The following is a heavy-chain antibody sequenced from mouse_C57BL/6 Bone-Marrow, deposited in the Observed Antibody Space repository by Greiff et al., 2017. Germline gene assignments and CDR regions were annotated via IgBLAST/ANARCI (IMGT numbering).Heavy chain of an antibody. J-gene: IGHJ4*01. V-gene: IGHV1-81*01. D-gene: IGHD3-2*02. CDR2: IYPRSGNT. Sequence: LVESGAELARPGASVKLSCKASGYTFTSYGISWVKQSTGQGLEWIGEIYPRSGNTYYNEKFKGKATLTADKSSSTAYMELRRLTSEDSAVYFCARDSSGYYAMDYWGQGTSVTVSS. CDR1: GYTFTSYG. CDR3: ARDSSGYYAMDY.